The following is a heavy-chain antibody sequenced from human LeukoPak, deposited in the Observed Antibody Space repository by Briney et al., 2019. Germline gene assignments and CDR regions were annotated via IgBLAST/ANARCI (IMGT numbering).Heavy chain of an antibody. Sequence: PSGTLSLTCAVSGGSISSSNWWSWVRPPPGKGLEWIGEIYHSGSTNYNPSLKSRVTISVDKSKNQFSLKLSSVTAADTAVYYCARELETRSQWLAPAEYHWFDPWGQGTLVTVSS. V-gene: IGHV4-4*02. D-gene: IGHD6-19*01. CDR3: ARELETRSQWLAPAEYHWFDP. CDR1: GGSISSSNW. CDR2: IYHSGST. J-gene: IGHJ5*02.